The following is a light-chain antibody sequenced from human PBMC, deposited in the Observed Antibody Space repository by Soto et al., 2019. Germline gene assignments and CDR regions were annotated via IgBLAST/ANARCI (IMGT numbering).Light chain of an antibody. CDR3: QQSYSTPFT. CDR2: DAT. Sequence: IQMTQSPSSLSASVGDRVTITCLASQSVPSYVNWYKPKPGKAPKLRRDDATTLQSGVPSRVSGRGSGTDFTLTSSSLQPEDFAAYYCQQSYSTPFTFGGGTKVDI. J-gene: IGKJ4*01. CDR1: QSVPSY. V-gene: IGKV1-39*01.